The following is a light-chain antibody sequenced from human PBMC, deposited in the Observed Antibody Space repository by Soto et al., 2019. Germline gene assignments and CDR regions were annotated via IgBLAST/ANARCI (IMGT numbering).Light chain of an antibody. CDR2: VVT. Sequence: QSALTQPASVSGSPGQSITISCTGTSTDVNGRNYVSWYQQHPGKAPKVIIYVVTNRPSGISHRFSGSKSGNTASLTISGLQAEDEADYYCCSYTSGTSVFGTGTKLTVL. V-gene: IGLV2-14*01. CDR1: STDVNGRNY. CDR3: CSYTSGTSV. J-gene: IGLJ1*01.